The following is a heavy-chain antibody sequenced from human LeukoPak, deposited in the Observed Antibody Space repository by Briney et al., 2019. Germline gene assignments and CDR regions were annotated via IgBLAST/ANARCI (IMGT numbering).Heavy chain of an antibody. D-gene: IGHD2-2*01. Sequence: APVKVSCKASGYTFTGYYMHWVRQAPGQGLEWMGWINPNSGGTNYAQKFQGRVTMTRDTSISTAYMELSRLRSDDTAVYYCARDARDIVVVPAALYYYYGMDVWGQGTTVTVSS. CDR2: INPNSGGT. CDR1: GYTFTGYY. V-gene: IGHV1-2*02. J-gene: IGHJ6*02. CDR3: ARDARDIVVVPAALYYYYGMDV.